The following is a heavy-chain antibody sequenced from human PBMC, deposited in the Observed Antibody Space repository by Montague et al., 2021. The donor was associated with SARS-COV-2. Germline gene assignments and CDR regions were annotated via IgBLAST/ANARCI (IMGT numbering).Heavy chain of an antibody. CDR1: GFTFSSYA. J-gene: IGHJ6*02. Sequence: LRLSCAASGFTFSSYAMHWVRQAPGTGLEWVAVISYDGSNKYYADSVKGRFTISRDNSKNTLYLQMNSLRAEDTAVYYCARARFDSNPYYYYGMDVWGQGTTVTVSS. CDR2: ISYDGSNK. D-gene: IGHD4-11*01. CDR3: ARARFDSNPYYYYGMDV. V-gene: IGHV3-30-3*01.